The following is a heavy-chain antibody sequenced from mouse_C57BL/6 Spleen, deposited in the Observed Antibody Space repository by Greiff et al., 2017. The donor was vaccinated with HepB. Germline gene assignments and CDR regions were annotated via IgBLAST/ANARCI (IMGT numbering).Heavy chain of an antibody. J-gene: IGHJ4*01. Sequence: VTLKVSGAELVKPGASVKLSCTASGFNIKDYYMHWVKQRTEQGLEWIGRIDPEDGETKYAPKFQGKATITADTSSNTAYLQLSSLTSEDTAVYYCAPAPMGSYAMDYWGQGTSVTVSS. CDR1: GFNIKDYY. CDR3: APAPMGSYAMDY. V-gene: IGHV14-2*01. CDR2: IDPEDGET.